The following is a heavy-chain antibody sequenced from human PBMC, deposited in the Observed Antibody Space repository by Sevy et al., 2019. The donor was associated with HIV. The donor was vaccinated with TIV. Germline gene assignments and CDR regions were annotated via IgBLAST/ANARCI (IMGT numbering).Heavy chain of an antibody. CDR2: INSDGSST. D-gene: IGHD2-21*02. J-gene: IGHJ3*02. CDR1: GFTFSSYW. CDR3: ARGCGGDCAGAFDI. Sequence: GGSVRLSCAASGFTFSSYWMHWVRQAPGKGLVWVSRINSDGSSTHYADSVKGRFTISRDNAKNTLYLQMNSLRAEDTAVYYCARGCGGDCAGAFDIWGQGTMVTVSS. V-gene: IGHV3-74*01.